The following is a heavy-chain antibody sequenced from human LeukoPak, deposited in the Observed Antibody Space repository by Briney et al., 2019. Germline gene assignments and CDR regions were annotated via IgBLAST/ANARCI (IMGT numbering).Heavy chain of an antibody. CDR3: ARGSGSYYSFDY. CDR1: GIIFSTFG. D-gene: IGHD3-10*01. Sequence: GGSLRLSCAASGIIFSTFGMHWVRQAPGKGLEWVAFIRYDGSKTYYADSVKGRFTISRDNSKNTLYLQMNSLRVEHTAVYYCARGSGSYYSFDYWGQGTLVTVSS. CDR2: IRYDGSKT. V-gene: IGHV3-30*02. J-gene: IGHJ4*02.